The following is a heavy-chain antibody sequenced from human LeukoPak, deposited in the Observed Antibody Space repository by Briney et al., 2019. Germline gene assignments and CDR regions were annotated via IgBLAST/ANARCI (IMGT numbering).Heavy chain of an antibody. CDR2: IYYSGST. V-gene: IGHV4-59*01. Sequence: SETLSLTCTVSGGSISSYYWSWVRQPPGKGLEWIGYIYYSGSTDYNPSLKSRVTISVDTSKNQFSLKLSSVTAADTAVYYCARGPGCSNYVFYFDYWSQGTLVTVSS. J-gene: IGHJ4*02. CDR1: GGSISSYY. CDR3: ARGPGCSNYVFYFDY. D-gene: IGHD4-11*01.